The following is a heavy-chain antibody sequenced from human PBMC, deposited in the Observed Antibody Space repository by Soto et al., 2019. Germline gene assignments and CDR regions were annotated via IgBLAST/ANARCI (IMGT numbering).Heavy chain of an antibody. Sequence: PSETLSLTCTVSGGSISSSSYYWGWIRQPPGKGLEWIGSIYYSGSTYYNPSLKSRVTISVDTSKNQFSLKLSSVTAADTAVYYCASLTPPLDYWGQGTLGTVSS. CDR3: ASLTPPLDY. J-gene: IGHJ4*02. V-gene: IGHV4-39*01. CDR2: IYYSGST. CDR1: GGSISSSSYY.